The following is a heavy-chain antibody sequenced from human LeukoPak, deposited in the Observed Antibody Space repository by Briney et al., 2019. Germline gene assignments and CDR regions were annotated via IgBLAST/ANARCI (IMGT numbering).Heavy chain of an antibody. CDR3: AREFDL. Sequence: PSETLSLTCAVSGYSISSGYYWGWIRQPPGKGLEWIGSIYHSGSTYYNPSLKSRLTISLDTSKNQFSLKLGSVTAADTAVYYCAREFDLWGRGTLVTVSS. J-gene: IGHJ2*01. CDR1: GYSISSGYY. V-gene: IGHV4-38-2*02. CDR2: IYHSGST.